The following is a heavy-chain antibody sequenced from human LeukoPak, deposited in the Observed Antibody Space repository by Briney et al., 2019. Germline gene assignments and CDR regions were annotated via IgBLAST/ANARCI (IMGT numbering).Heavy chain of an antibody. V-gene: IGHV3-7*01. CDR1: GFTFSSYL. J-gene: IGHJ6*03. D-gene: IGHD5-12*01. CDR3: ARDLSGYPWTYYYYMDV. Sequence: GGSLRLSCAASGFTFSSYLMSWVRQAPGKGLEWVANIKQDGSEKYYVDSVKGRFTISRDNAKNSLYLQMNSLRAEDTAVYYCARDLSGYPWTYYYYMDVWGKGTTVTVSS. CDR2: IKQDGSEK.